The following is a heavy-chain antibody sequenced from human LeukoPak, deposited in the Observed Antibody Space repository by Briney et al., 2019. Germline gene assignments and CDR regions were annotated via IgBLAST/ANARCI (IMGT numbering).Heavy chain of an antibody. Sequence: SETLSLTCTVSGGSISIYYWSWIRQPPGKGLEWIGYIYYSGSTNYNPSLKSRVTISVDTSKNQFSLKLSSVTAADTAVYYCARYYDTFWPNLYYYMDVWGKGTTVTVSS. J-gene: IGHJ6*03. D-gene: IGHD3-9*01. CDR3: ARYYDTFWPNLYYYMDV. CDR2: IYYSGST. V-gene: IGHV4-59*01. CDR1: GGSISIYY.